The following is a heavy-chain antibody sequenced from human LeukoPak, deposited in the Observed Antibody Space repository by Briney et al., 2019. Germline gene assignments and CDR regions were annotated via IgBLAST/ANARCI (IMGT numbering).Heavy chain of an antibody. CDR3: AKDTYCGSYYDY. J-gene: IGHJ4*02. CDR2: ISGSGGST. Sequence: GGSLRLSCAASGFTFSICDMSWVRQAPGKGLEWVSAISGSGGSTYYADSVKGRFTISRDNSKNTLYLQMNNLRAEDTAVYYCAKDTYCGSYYDYWGQGTLVTVSS. V-gene: IGHV3-23*01. D-gene: IGHD1-26*01. CDR1: GFTFSICD.